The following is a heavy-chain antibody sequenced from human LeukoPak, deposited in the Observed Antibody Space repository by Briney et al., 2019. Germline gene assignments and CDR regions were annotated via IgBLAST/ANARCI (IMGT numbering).Heavy chain of an antibody. D-gene: IGHD5-12*01. Sequence: GESLKISCKGSGYSFTSYWIGWARQMPGKGLEWMGIIYPGDSDTRYSPSFQGQVTISADKSISTAYLQWSSLKASDTAMYYCARLRMGGATGPSEAFDIWGQGTMVTVSS. V-gene: IGHV5-51*01. CDR3: ARLRMGGATGPSEAFDI. CDR2: IYPGDSDT. J-gene: IGHJ3*02. CDR1: GYSFTSYW.